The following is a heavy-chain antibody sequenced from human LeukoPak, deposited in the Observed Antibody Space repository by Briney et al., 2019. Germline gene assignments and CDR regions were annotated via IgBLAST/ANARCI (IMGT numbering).Heavy chain of an antibody. CDR1: GFTFSSYA. J-gene: IGHJ4*02. D-gene: IGHD5-18*01. Sequence: GGSLRLSCAASGFTFSSYAMSWVRQAPGKGLEWVSTISGSGGNTYYAGSVKGRFTISRDNSKNTLFLQMNSLRAEDTAVYYCAKARSGFTYGFDYWGQGTLVTVSS. V-gene: IGHV3-23*01. CDR3: AKARSGFTYGFDY. CDR2: ISGSGGNT.